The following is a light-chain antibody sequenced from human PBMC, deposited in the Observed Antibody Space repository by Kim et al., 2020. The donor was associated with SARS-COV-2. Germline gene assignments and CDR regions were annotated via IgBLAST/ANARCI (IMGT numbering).Light chain of an antibody. J-gene: IGKJ5*01. CDR1: QSVSSSY. Sequence: LAPGERATLSRRASQSVSSSYLAWYQQKPGQAPRLLIYGASSRATGIPDRFSGSGSGTDFTLTISRLEPEDFAVYYCQQYGSPITFGQGTRLEIK. V-gene: IGKV3-20*01. CDR2: GAS. CDR3: QQYGSPIT.